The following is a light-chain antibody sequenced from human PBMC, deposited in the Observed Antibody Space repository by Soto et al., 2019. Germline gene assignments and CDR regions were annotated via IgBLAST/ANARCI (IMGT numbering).Light chain of an antibody. CDR3: QQYGGSPYT. J-gene: IGKJ2*01. CDR1: QSVSSY. Sequence: EIVLTQSPATLSLSPGERATLSCRASQSVSSYLAWYQQKPGQAPRLLIFGVSARPTGIPARISGSGSGTDFTLTISRLEPEDFAVYFCQQYGGSPYTFGQGTKVDIK. CDR2: GVS. V-gene: IGKV3-20*01.